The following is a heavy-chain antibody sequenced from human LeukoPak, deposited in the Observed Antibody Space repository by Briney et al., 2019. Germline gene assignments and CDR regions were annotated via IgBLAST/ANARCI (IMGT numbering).Heavy chain of an antibody. V-gene: IGHV1-46*01. Sequence: ASVKVSCKVSGYTLTELSMHWVRQAPGQGLEWMGIINPSGGSTSYAQKFQGRVTMTRDTSTSTVYMELSSLRSEDTAVYYCAREGSSGYSIWGQGTMVTVSS. CDR1: GYTLTELS. J-gene: IGHJ3*02. CDR2: INPSGGST. CDR3: AREGSSGYSI. D-gene: IGHD3-22*01.